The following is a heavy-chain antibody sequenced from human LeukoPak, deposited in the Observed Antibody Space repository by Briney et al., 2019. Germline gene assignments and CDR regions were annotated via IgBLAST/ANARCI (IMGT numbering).Heavy chain of an antibody. CDR3: ARGAYFDY. Sequence: PGRSLRLSCAASGFTFSSYAMHWVRQAPGKGLEWVAVISYDGSNKYYADPVKGRFTISRDNSKNTLYLQMNSLRAEDTAVYYCARGAYFDYWGQGTLVTVSS. CDR1: GFTFSSYA. V-gene: IGHV3-30-3*01. CDR2: ISYDGSNK. J-gene: IGHJ4*02.